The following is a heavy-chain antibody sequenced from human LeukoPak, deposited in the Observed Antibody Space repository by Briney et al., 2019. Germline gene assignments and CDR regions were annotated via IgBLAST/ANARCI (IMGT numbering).Heavy chain of an antibody. CDR2: ITASGGST. Sequence: GGSLRLSCAASGFTFSSYAMSWVRQAPGKGLEWVSAITASGGSTYYADSVKGRFTISRDNSKNTLYVQMNSLRAEDTAVYYCATERNWVFDYWGQGTLVTVSS. CDR3: ATERNWVFDY. CDR1: GFTFSSYA. J-gene: IGHJ4*02. D-gene: IGHD7-27*01. V-gene: IGHV3-23*01.